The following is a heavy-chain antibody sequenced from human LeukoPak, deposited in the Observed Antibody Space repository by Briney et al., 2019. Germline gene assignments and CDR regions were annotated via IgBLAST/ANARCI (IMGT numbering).Heavy chain of an antibody. CDR3: VRDVGAVRGEVYFDY. Sequence: PGGSLRLSCAASGFTFTNNFMSWVRQVPGKGLEWVSSITGSGPYMLYADSVKHRFTISRDNTKNLLYLEMNSLRAEDTAMYFCVRDVGAVRGEVYFDYWGQGTLVTVSS. CDR1: GFTFTNNF. J-gene: IGHJ4*02. D-gene: IGHD3-10*01. V-gene: IGHV3-21*06. CDR2: ITGSGPYM.